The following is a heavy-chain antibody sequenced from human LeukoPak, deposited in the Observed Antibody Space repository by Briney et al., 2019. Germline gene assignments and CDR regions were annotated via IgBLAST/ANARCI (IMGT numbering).Heavy chain of an antibody. D-gene: IGHD6-6*01. J-gene: IGHJ4*02. Sequence: SETLSLTCTVSGGSISSYYWSWIRQPPGKGLEWIGYIYYSGSTNYNPSLKSRVTISVDTSKNQFSLKLSSVTAADTAVYYCARGIAARSYKFDYWGQGTLVTASS. V-gene: IGHV4-59*08. CDR2: IYYSGST. CDR1: GGSISSYY. CDR3: ARGIAARSYKFDY.